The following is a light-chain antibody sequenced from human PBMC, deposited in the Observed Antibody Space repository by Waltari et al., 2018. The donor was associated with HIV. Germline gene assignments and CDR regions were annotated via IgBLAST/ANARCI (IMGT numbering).Light chain of an antibody. Sequence: QSALTQPPSASGSLGQSVTISCTGSSSDIGAYDFVPWVQQYPHSAPKLLLYEVTRRPSTVSDRFSGSRSGNTAFLTVAGLQPDDEATYFCSSYGDSLRVLFGGGTNVTVL. CDR3: SSYGDSLRVL. CDR2: EVT. J-gene: IGLJ3*02. CDR1: SSDIGAYDF. V-gene: IGLV2-8*01.